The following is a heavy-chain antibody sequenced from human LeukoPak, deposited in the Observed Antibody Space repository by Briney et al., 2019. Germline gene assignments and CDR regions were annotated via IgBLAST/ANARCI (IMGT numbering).Heavy chain of an antibody. J-gene: IGHJ4*02. V-gene: IGHV5-51*01. D-gene: IGHD4-17*01. Sequence: GESLKISCKGSGYTFSSYWIGLVRQMHGTGLERMGIIYPGDSDTRYSPSLQGQVTISVDTSIGTAYLKWSSLKASDTAIYYCARQNGFRLAYRGQGTLVTVSS. CDR1: GYTFSSYW. CDR2: IYPGDSDT. CDR3: ARQNGFRLAY.